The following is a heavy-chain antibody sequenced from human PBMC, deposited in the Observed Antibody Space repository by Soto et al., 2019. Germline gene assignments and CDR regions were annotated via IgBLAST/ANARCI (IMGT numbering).Heavy chain of an antibody. CDR3: ARQNIFGVAYYGMDV. CDR1: GGSISSSSYY. D-gene: IGHD3-3*02. CDR2: IYYSGST. Sequence: ERLCRACTVSGGSISSSSYYWGWIRQPPGKGLEWIGSIYYSGSTYYNPSLKSRVTISVDTSKNQFSMKLSSVTAADTAVYYCARQNIFGVAYYGMDVWGQGTTVTVS. J-gene: IGHJ6*02. V-gene: IGHV4-39*01.